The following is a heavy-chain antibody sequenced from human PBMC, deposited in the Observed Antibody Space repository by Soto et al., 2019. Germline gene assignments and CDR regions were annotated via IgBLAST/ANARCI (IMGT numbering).Heavy chain of an antibody. V-gene: IGHV1-69*13. CDR2: IIPIFGTA. Sequence: GASVKVSCKASRGTFSSYAISWVRQAPGQGLEWMGGIIPIFGTASYAQKFQGRVTITADESTSTAYMELSSLRSEDTAVYYCASGSQTAFDPWGQGTLVTVSS. D-gene: IGHD2-21*02. CDR3: ASGSQTAFDP. J-gene: IGHJ5*02. CDR1: RGTFSSYA.